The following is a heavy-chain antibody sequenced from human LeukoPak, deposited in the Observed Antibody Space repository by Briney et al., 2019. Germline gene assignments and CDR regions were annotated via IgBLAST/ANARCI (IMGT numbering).Heavy chain of an antibody. D-gene: IGHD3-10*01. CDR3: TRRAWGGYYGMDV. V-gene: IGHV3-73*01. Sequence: GGSQRLSCAASGFTFSGSAMHWVRQASGKGLEWVGRIRSKANSYATAYAASVKGRFTISRDDSKNTAYLQMNSLKTEDTAVYYCTRRAWGGYYGMDVWGKGTTVTVSS. CDR2: IRSKANSYAT. CDR1: GFTFSGSA. J-gene: IGHJ6*04.